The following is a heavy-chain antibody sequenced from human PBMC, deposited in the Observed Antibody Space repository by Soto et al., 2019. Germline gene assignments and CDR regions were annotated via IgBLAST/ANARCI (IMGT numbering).Heavy chain of an antibody. V-gene: IGHV1-2*04. D-gene: IGHD1-26*01. CDR3: CRTSTASGYYFDY. Sequence: ASLTVSCKASVYTFTGYYMHWVRQAPGQGLEWMGWNNPNSGGTNYAQKFQGWVTMTRDTSISTAYMELSRLRSDDTAVYYCCRTSTASGYYFDYWGQGTLVTVSS. CDR1: VYTFTGYY. J-gene: IGHJ4*02. CDR2: NNPNSGGT.